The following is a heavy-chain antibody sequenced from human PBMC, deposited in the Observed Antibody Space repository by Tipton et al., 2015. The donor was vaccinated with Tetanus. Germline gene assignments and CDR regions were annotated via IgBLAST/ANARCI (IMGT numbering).Heavy chain of an antibody. Sequence: AASGFTFSSYAMSWVRQAPGKGLEWVSAISGSGGSTYYADSVKGRFTISRDNSKNTLYLQMNSLRAEDTAVYYCAKAVYLSYAFDIWGQGTMVPVSS. CDR2: ISGSGGST. D-gene: IGHD2-8*01. J-gene: IGHJ3*02. CDR3: AKAVYLSYAFDI. V-gene: IGHV3-23*01. CDR1: GFTFSSYA.